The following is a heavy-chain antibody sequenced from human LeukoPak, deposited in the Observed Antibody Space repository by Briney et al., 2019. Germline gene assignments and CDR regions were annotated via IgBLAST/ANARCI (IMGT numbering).Heavy chain of an antibody. CDR3: ARDGGSWRDSPPDF. Sequence: SGGSLRLSCAASGFTFSSYSMNWVRQAPGEGLEGVSYISSSSSTIYYADSVKGRFTISRDNAKNSLYLQMNSLRAEDTAVYYCARDGGSWRDSPPDFWGQGTLVSVSS. D-gene: IGHD6-13*01. CDR2: ISSSSSTI. CDR1: GFTFSSYS. J-gene: IGHJ4*02. V-gene: IGHV3-48*01.